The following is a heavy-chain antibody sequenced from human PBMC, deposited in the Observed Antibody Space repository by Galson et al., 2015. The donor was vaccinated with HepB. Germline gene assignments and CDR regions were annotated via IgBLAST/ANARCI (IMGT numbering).Heavy chain of an antibody. V-gene: IGHV1-69*13. CDR1: GGTFSSYA. Sequence: SVKVSCKASGGTFSSYAISWVRQAPGQGLEWMGGIIPIFGTANYAQKFQGRVTITADESTSTAYMELSSLRSEDTAVYYCAGGTVTTSGSPYNWFDPWGQGTLVTVSS. D-gene: IGHD4-17*01. CDR2: IIPIFGTA. CDR3: AGGTVTTSGSPYNWFDP. J-gene: IGHJ5*02.